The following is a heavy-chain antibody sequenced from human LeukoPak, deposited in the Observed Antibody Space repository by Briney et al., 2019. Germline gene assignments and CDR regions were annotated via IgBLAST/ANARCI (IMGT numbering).Heavy chain of an antibody. D-gene: IGHD6-6*01. CDR1: GGSISSGGYS. CDR2: IYHSGST. J-gene: IGHJ3*02. V-gene: IGHV4-30-2*01. Sequence: PSETLSLTCAVFGGSISSGGYSWSWIRQPPGKGLEWIGYIYHSGSTYYNPSLKSRVTISVDRSQNQFSLKLSSGTAADTAVYYCARTSRQARRANAFDIWGQGPMVPVSS. CDR3: ARTSRQARRANAFDI.